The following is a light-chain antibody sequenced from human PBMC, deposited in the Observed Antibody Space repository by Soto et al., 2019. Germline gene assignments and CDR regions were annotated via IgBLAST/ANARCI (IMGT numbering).Light chain of an antibody. CDR2: AVF. Sequence: DIQLTQSPSFLSASVGDIVTITCRAIQDISNFLAWFQQKPGRAPKLLIYAVFTLQSGVPSRFSGSGSGAEFTLTISSLQPEDFATYYCQKLDSYPLNFGGGTKVDIK. CDR1: QDISNF. CDR3: QKLDSYPLN. J-gene: IGKJ4*01. V-gene: IGKV1-9*01.